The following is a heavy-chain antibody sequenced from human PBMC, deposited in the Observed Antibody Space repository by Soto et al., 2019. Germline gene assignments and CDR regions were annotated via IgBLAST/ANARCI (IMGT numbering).Heavy chain of an antibody. J-gene: IGHJ2*01. CDR3: VRERAWYSDV. CDR1: GFTFSGFS. Sequence: PGGSLRLSCTASGFTFSGFSMNWVRQAPGKGLEWISYISRDSGAKYYADSVKGRFTISRDNAVNSLHLQMSSLRIEDRAVYYCVRERAWYSDVWGPGILVTVFS. V-gene: IGHV3-48*01. CDR2: ISRDSGAK.